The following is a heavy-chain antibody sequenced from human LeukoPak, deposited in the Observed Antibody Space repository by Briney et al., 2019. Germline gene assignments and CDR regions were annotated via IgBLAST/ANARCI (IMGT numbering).Heavy chain of an antibody. D-gene: IGHD2-21*01. CDR3: ARERGLLYYYYYMDV. CDR1: GGSISSSSYY. J-gene: IGHJ6*03. Sequence: PSETLSLTCTVTGGSISSSSYYWGWIRQPPGKGLEWIGSIYYSGSTYYNPSLKSRVTISVDTSKNQFSLKLSSVTAADTAVYYCARERGLLYYYYYMDVWGKGTTVTVSS. V-gene: IGHV4-39*07. CDR2: IYYSGST.